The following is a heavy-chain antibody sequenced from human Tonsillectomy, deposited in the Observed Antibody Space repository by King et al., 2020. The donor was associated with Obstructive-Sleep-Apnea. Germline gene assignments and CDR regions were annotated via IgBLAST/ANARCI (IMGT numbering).Heavy chain of an antibody. CDR1: GGTFSSYI. CDR2: IIPIFGTA. CDR3: ARGQGYCSGGSCTSSYYYGMDV. D-gene: IGHD2-15*01. V-gene: IGHV1-69*01. J-gene: IGHJ6*02. Sequence: QLVQSGAEVKKPGSSVKVSCKASGGTFSSYIISWVRQAPGQGLEWMGGIIPIFGTANYAQEFQGRVTITADESTSTAYMELSSLRSEDTAVYYCARGQGYCSGGSCTSSYYYGMDVWGQGTTVTVSS.